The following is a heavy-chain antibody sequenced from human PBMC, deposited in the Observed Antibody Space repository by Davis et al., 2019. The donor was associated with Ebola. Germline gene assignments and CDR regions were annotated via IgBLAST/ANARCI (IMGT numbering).Heavy chain of an antibody. CDR3: AKGGRSPLHQIDY. D-gene: IGHD3-16*01. V-gene: IGHV3-23*01. CDR2: ISGSGSST. Sequence: GGSLRLSCAASGFSFSNYWMSWVRQAPGKGLNWVSTISGSGSSTYYADSVKGRFTISRDKSKNTMYLQMNSLRDEDTAVYYCAKGGRSPLHQIDYWGQGTLVTVSS. CDR1: GFSFSNYW. J-gene: IGHJ4*02.